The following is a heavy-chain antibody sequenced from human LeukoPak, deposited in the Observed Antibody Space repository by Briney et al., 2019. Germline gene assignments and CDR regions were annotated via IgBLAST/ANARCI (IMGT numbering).Heavy chain of an antibody. D-gene: IGHD2-15*01. CDR3: ARGGGTSYKYFDY. J-gene: IGHJ4*02. Sequence: GGSLRLSCAASGFTFSSYRMNWVRQAPGKGLEWLSSISSASSTINYADSVKGRFTISRDNARNSLYLQMNSLRAEDTAVYFCARGGGTSYKYFDYWGQATLVTVSS. V-gene: IGHV3-48*01. CDR2: ISSASSTI. CDR1: GFTFSSYR.